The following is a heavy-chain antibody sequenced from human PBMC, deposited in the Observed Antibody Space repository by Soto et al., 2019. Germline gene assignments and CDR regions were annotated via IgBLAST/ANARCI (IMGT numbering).Heavy chain of an antibody. CDR3: AREDKAYYDLWSAYYPPCFDY. Sequence: ASVKVSCKASGYTFTGYYMHWVRQAPGQGLEWMGWINPNSGGTNYAQKFQGWVTMTRDTSISTAYMELSRLRSDDTAVYYCAREDKAYYDLWSAYYPPCFDYWGQGTLVTVSS. CDR1: GYTFTGYY. J-gene: IGHJ4*02. D-gene: IGHD3-3*01. V-gene: IGHV1-2*04. CDR2: INPNSGGT.